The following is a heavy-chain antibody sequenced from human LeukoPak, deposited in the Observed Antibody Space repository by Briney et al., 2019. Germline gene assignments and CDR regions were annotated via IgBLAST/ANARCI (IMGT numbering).Heavy chain of an antibody. D-gene: IGHD2-2*01. V-gene: IGHV3-23*01. CDR3: AKVSVPAAIHYPYDS. J-gene: IGHJ4*02. CDR2: MSGSGDNT. CDR1: GFTFSSYA. Sequence: GGSLRLSCAASGFTFSSYAMSWVRQAPGKGLEWVSVMSGSGDNTYYADSVKGRFTMSRDNSKNTLYLQMNSLRAEDTAVYYCAKVSVPAAIHYPYDSWGQGILVTVSS.